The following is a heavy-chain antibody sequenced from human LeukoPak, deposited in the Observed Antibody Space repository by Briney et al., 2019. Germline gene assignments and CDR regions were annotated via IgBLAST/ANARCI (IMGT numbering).Heavy chain of an antibody. CDR3: TSGDSSGYYSDY. J-gene: IGHJ4*02. Sequence: SETLSLTCAVYGGSFSGYYWSWIRQPPGKGLEWIGEINHSGSTNYNPSLKSRVTISVDTPKNQFSLKLSSVTAADTAVYHCTSGDSSGYYSDYWGQGTLVTVSS. CDR1: GGSFSGYY. V-gene: IGHV4-34*01. CDR2: INHSGST. D-gene: IGHD3-22*01.